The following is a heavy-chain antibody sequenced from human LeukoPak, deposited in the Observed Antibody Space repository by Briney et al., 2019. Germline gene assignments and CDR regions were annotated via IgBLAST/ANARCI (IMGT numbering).Heavy chain of an antibody. CDR3: ARGDIVVVPAAIRYIEYYYYGMDV. D-gene: IGHD2-2*01. Sequence: PSETLSLTCAVYGGSFSGYYWSWIRQPPGKGLEWIGEINHSGSTNYNPSLKSRVTISVDTSKNQFSLKLSSVTAADTAVYYCARGDIVVVPAAIRYIEYYYYGMDVWGQGTTVTVSS. V-gene: IGHV4-34*01. J-gene: IGHJ6*02. CDR2: INHSGST. CDR1: GGSFSGYY.